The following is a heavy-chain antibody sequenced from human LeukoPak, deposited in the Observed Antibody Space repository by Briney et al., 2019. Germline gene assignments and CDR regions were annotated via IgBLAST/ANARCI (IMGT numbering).Heavy chain of an antibody. CDR1: GFTFSSYW. V-gene: IGHV3-74*01. CDR2: INSDGSST. D-gene: IGHD1-1*01. Sequence: GGSLRPSCAASGFTFSSYWMHWVRQAPGKGLAWVSRINSDGSSTSYADSVKGRFTISRDNAKNTLYLQMNSLRAEDTAVYYCARVAKERVGGVYYFDYWGQGTLVTVSS. CDR3: ARVAKERVGGVYYFDY. J-gene: IGHJ4*02.